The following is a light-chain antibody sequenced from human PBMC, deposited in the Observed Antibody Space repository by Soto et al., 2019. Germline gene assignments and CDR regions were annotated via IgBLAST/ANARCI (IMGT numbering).Light chain of an antibody. Sequence: EIVLTQSPATLSVSPGERVTLSCRASQRVSSYLTWYQQKPGQAPRLLIYDASNRATGIPARFSGSGSGTDFTLTISSLEPEDFATYYCQQRSYWPWTFGQGAKLEIK. CDR1: QRVSSY. J-gene: IGKJ2*02. CDR3: QQRSYWPWT. CDR2: DAS. V-gene: IGKV3-11*01.